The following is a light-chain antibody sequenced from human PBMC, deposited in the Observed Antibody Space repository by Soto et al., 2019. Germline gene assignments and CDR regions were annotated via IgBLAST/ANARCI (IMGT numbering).Light chain of an antibody. CDR2: GVT. Sequence: QSALTQLASVSGSPGQSITISCTGTSSDIGAHDGVSWYQQHPGKIPNLLIYGVTARPTGISNRFSGSQSGNVASLTISGLEAEDEADYYCCAYTSDLTPYVFGTGTKVTVL. V-gene: IGLV2-14*01. CDR1: SSDIGAHDG. J-gene: IGLJ1*01. CDR3: CAYTSDLTPYV.